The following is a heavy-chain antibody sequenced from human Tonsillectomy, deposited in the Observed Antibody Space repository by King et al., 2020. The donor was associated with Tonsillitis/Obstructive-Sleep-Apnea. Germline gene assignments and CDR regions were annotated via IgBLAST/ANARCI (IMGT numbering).Heavy chain of an antibody. CDR3: TRADGYLYDYYSMDV. CDR2: IRSKAYGGTT. Sequence: VQLVESGGGLVQPGRSLRLSCTASGFTFGDYAMSWVRQAPGEGLECVGFIRSKAYGGTTEYAASVKGRFTISRDDSKSIAYLQMNSLKTEDTAVYYCTRADGYLYDYYSMDVWGQGTTVTVSS. V-gene: IGHV3-49*04. CDR1: GFTFGDYA. D-gene: IGHD5-18*01. J-gene: IGHJ6*02.